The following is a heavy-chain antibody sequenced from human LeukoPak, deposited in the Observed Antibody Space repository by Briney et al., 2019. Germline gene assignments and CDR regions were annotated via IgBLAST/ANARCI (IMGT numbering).Heavy chain of an antibody. Sequence: GGSLRLSCAASGFTFSSYAMSWVRQAPGKGLEWVSAISGSGGSTYYADSVKGRFTISRDNSKNTLYLQMNSLRAEDTAVYYCAKWRRGWGSENTEDYWGQGTLVTVSS. CDR1: GFTFSSYA. CDR2: ISGSGGST. D-gene: IGHD7-27*01. V-gene: IGHV3-23*01. J-gene: IGHJ4*02. CDR3: AKWRRGWGSENTEDY.